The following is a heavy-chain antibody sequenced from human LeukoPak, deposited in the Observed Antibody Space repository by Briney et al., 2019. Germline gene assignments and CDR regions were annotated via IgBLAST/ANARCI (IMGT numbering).Heavy chain of an antibody. CDR1: GIIFSTSD. D-gene: IGHD2-15*01. Sequence: GGSLRLSCAASGIIFSTSDMHWVRQAPGEGLEWVAFIRFDGNEKYYADSVKGRFIISRDNSKNTLYLQMSSLRAEDTAVYYCAKEQEGRRAAFDYWGQGTLVTVSS. J-gene: IGHJ4*02. V-gene: IGHV3-30*02. CDR3: AKEQEGRRAAFDY. CDR2: IRFDGNEK.